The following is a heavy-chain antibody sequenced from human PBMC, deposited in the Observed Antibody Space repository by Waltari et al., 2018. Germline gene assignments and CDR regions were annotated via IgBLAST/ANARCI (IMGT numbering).Heavy chain of an antibody. Sequence: QVQLVQSGAEVKKPGASVKISCKASGYTFSGYYMHWVRQAPGQGFEWMGWINPNSGATNYAQRFQGRVTMTRDTSITTAYMELSRLGSDDTAVYHCAREIQGGSTYDYWGQGTLVTVSS. CDR1: GYTFSGYY. J-gene: IGHJ4*02. CDR3: AREIQGGSTYDY. V-gene: IGHV1-2*02. D-gene: IGHD6-13*01. CDR2: INPNSGAT.